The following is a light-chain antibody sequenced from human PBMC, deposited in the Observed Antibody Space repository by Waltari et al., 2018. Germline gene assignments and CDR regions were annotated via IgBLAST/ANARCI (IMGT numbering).Light chain of an antibody. J-gene: IGKJ2*01. Sequence: DTVMPQSPHSPAVSLGARVTLTCMSSQSVQHRSNNKNYLAWYQQKPGQPPKLLIYWASTRETGVPDRFSGSGTGTDFTLTVNNLRSEDVATYYCQQYYSFPYTFGQGTHLEIK. CDR3: QQYYSFPYT. CDR1: QSVQHRSNNKNY. CDR2: WAS. V-gene: IGKV4-1*01.